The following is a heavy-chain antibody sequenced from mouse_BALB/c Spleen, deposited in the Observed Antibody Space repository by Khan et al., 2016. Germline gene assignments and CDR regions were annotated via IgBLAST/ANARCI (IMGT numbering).Heavy chain of an antibody. V-gene: IGHV3-8*02. CDR2: ISYSGST. D-gene: IGHD1-1*01. CDR1: GDSITSGY. CDR3: VRYAGSSYVRAMDY. Sequence: EVQLQESGPSLVKPSQTLSLTCSVTGDSITSGYWNWIRKFPGNKLEYMGYISYSGSTYYNPSLKSRISITRDTSKNQYYLQLNSVTTEDTATYYWVRYAGSSYVRAMDYWGQGTSVTVSS. J-gene: IGHJ4*01.